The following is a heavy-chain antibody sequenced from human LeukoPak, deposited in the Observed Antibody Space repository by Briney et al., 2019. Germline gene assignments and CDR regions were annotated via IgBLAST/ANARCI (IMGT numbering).Heavy chain of an antibody. CDR1: GGSISSSSYY. J-gene: IGHJ6*03. D-gene: IGHD2-2*01. Sequence: SETLSLTCTVSGGSISSSSYYWGWIRQPPGKGLEWIGSIYYSGSTYHNPSLKSRVTISVDTSKNQFSLKLSSVTAADTAVYYCARHWEGCSSTSCYWDYYYYYMDVWGKGTTVTVSS. CDR2: IYYSGST. V-gene: IGHV4-39*01. CDR3: ARHWEGCSSTSCYWDYYYYYMDV.